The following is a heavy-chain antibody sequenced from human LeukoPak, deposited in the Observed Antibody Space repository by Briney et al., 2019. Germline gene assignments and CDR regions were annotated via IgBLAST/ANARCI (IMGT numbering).Heavy chain of an antibody. CDR3: AKDLGSYYYDSSGPTSGY. V-gene: IGHV3-23*01. CDR2: ISGSGGST. D-gene: IGHD3-22*01. CDR1: GFTFSSYA. Sequence: PGGPLRLSCAASGFTFSSYAMSWVRQAPGKGLEWVSAISGSGGSTYYADSVKGRFTISGDNSKNTLYLQMNSLRAEDTAVYYCAKDLGSYYYDSSGPTSGYWGQGTLVTVSS. J-gene: IGHJ4*02.